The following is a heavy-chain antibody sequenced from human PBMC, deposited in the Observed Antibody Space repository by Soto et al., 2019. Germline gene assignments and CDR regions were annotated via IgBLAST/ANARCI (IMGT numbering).Heavy chain of an antibody. Sequence: AQVVQSGAEVKEPGASVKVSCKTSGYTLNNYYIHWARQAPGLGLQWMGMINVRGGNTFYAQEFQVRVAMTSDTTASTVYMELNGLTSDDTAVYYCATSLGREFATGDYWGQGSLVTVSS. CDR2: INVRGGNT. CDR3: ATSLGREFATGDY. V-gene: IGHV1-46*02. J-gene: IGHJ4*02. CDR1: GYTLNNYY. D-gene: IGHD2-15*01.